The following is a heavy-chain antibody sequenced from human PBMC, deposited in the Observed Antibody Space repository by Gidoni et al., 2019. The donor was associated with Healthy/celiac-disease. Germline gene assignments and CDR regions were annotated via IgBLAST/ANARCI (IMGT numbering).Heavy chain of an antibody. CDR2: ISYDGSNK. Sequence: QVQLVESGGGVVQPGRSLRLSCAASGFTFSSYVLDWVRQAPGKGLEWVAIISYDGSNKYYADSVKGRFTISRDNSKNTLYLQMNSLRAEDTAVYYCARVTYCGGDCYSGGFDYWGQGTLVTVSS. CDR3: ARVTYCGGDCYSGGFDY. CDR1: GFTFSSYV. V-gene: IGHV3-30-3*01. D-gene: IGHD2-21*02. J-gene: IGHJ4*02.